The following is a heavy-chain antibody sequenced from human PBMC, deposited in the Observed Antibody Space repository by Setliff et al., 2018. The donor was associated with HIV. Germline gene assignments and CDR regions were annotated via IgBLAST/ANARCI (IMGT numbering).Heavy chain of an antibody. J-gene: IGHJ4*02. D-gene: IGHD2-15*01. CDR3: ARDSGHHNGLDY. V-gene: IGHV4-61*02. CDR1: GGSISSGSYY. Sequence: SETLSLTCTVSGGSISSGSYYWSWIRQPAGGGLEWIGRIYTSGTTNYNPSLKSRVTISVDTSKNQFSLKLSSVTAADTAMYYCARDSGHHNGLDYWGQGSLVTVSS. CDR2: IYTSGTT.